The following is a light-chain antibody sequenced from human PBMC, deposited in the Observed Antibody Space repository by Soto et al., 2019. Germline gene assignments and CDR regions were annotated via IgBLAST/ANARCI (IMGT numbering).Light chain of an antibody. CDR1: QSISSW. CDR3: QQYNSYWT. J-gene: IGKJ1*01. CDR2: DAS. V-gene: IGKV1-5*01. Sequence: DIQMTQSPSTLSPSVGDRVTITCRASQSISSWLAWYQQKPGKAPKLLIYDASSLESGVPSRFSGSGSATDFTLTISSLQPDDFATYYCQQYNSYWTFGQGTKV.